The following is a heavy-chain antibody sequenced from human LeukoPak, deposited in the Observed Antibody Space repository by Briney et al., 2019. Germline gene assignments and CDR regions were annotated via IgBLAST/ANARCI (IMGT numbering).Heavy chain of an antibody. J-gene: IGHJ6*02. V-gene: IGHV4-59*08. CDR1: GGSISSYY. D-gene: IGHD1-26*01. CDR3: ARTPSGSYYYYGMDV. Sequence: SETLSLTCTVSGGSISSYYWSWIRQPPGKGLEWSGYIYYSGSTNYNPSLKSRVTISVDTSKNQFSLKLSSVTAADTAVYYCARTPSGSYYYYGMDVWGQGTTVTVSS. CDR2: IYYSGST.